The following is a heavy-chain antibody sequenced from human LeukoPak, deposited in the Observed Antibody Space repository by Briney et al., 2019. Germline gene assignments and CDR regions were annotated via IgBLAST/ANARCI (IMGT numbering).Heavy chain of an antibody. V-gene: IGHV1-18*01. J-gene: IGHJ3*02. Sequence: ASVKVSCKTSGGTFSRYALSWVRQAPGQGLEWMGWISTYNGNTYYAQKLQGSVTMTTDTSTSTAYMELRSLRSDDTAVYYCARDQGIADAFDIWGQGTMVTVSS. D-gene: IGHD6-13*01. CDR1: GGTFSRYA. CDR2: ISTYNGNT. CDR3: ARDQGIADAFDI.